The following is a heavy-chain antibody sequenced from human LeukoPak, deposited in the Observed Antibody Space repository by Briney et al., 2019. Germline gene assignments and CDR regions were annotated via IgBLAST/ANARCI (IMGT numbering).Heavy chain of an antibody. D-gene: IGHD6-13*01. J-gene: IGHJ5*02. CDR2: ISYSGST. V-gene: IGHV4-39*01. CDR1: GGSISRSYYN. Sequence: SETLSLTCTVSGGSISRSYYNSGWIRQPPGKGLEWIGSISYSGSTYYNPSLKSRVTIPVDTSKNQFSLKLSSVTTADTAMYYCARHGHSRSSWLNSFDPSGQGTPVTVSS. CDR3: ARHGHSRSSWLNSFDP.